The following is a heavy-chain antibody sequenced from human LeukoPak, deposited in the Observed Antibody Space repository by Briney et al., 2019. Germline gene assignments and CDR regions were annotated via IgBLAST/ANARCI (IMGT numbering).Heavy chain of an antibody. CDR3: ATAKGDYASARWFDP. V-gene: IGHV1-24*01. CDR2: FDPEDGET. Sequence: ASVKVSCKVSGYTLTELSMHWVRPAPGKGLEWMGGFDPEDGETIYAQKFQGRVTMTEDTSTDTAYMELSSLRSEDTAVYYCATAKGDYASARWFDPWGQGTLVTVSS. CDR1: GYTLTELS. J-gene: IGHJ5*02. D-gene: IGHD4-17*01.